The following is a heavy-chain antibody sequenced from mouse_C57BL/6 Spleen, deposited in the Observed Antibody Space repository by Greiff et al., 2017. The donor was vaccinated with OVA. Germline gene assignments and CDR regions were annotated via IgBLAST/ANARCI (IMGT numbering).Heavy chain of an antibody. CDR2: IVPESGDT. CDR1: GFNIKDDY. D-gene: IGHD1-1*01. J-gene: IGHJ1*03. Sequence: EVQLQQSGAELVRPGASVKLSCTASGFNIKDDYMHWVKQRPEQGLEWIGCIVPESGDTEYASQFQGQATITADTSYNTAYLQLSSLTSADTAVYYCTSEITTVVAHWYFDVWGTGTTVTVSS. CDR3: TSEITTVVAHWYFDV. V-gene: IGHV14-4*01.